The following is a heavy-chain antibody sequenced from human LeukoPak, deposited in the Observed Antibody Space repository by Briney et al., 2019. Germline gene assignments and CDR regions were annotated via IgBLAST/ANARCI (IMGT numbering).Heavy chain of an antibody. J-gene: IGHJ4*02. D-gene: IGHD2-15*01. CDR3: AKCPRGVVDAYFDY. V-gene: IGHV3-23*01. Sequence: PGGPLRLSCAASGFTFSSYSMNWVRQAPGKGLEWVSAISGSGGGTYYADSVKGRFTISRDNSKNTLYLQMNSLRVEDTAVYYCAKCPRGVVDAYFDYWGQGTLVTVFS. CDR2: ISGSGGGT. CDR1: GFTFSSYS.